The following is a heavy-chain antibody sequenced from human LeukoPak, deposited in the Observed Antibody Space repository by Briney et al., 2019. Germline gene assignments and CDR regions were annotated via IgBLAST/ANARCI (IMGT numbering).Heavy chain of an antibody. CDR1: GFTFSNFW. J-gene: IGHJ4*02. V-gene: IGHV3-7*01. CDR2: IKPDGSEK. D-gene: IGHD3-9*01. Sequence: PGGSLRLSCAASGFTFSNFWVTWVRQAPGKGLEWVANIKPDGSEKYYVDSVKGRFTISRDNAKNSLYLQMNSLRAEDTAVYYCARGPDYDILADYFDYWGQGTLVTVSS. CDR3: ARGPDYDILADYFDY.